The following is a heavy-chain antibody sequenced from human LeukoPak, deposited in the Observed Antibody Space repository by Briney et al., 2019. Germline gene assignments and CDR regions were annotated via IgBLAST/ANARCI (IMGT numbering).Heavy chain of an antibody. CDR3: AKEAMNYQLLPPRFDY. CDR2: TSGYGGRT. CDR1: GLTFEDFA. V-gene: IGHV3-43*02. J-gene: IGHJ4*02. D-gene: IGHD2-2*01. Sequence: GGSLTLSCAPAGLTFEDFAMHGVPDAPEGGLECVSLTSGYGGRTSSVDSVRGRFPIPRDSRKNPLYLQMNSLRTEDTALYYCAKEAMNYQLLPPRFDYWGQGTLVTVSS.